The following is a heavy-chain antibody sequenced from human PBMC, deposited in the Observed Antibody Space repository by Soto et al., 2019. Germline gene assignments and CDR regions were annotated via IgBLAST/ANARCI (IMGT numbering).Heavy chain of an antibody. Sequence: GGSLRLSCAASGFTFSSFTMNWVRQAPGKGLEWVSSISTSITYIYYADSVKGRFTISRDNAKNSLYLQMNSLRAEDTAVYYCARPLGWRDAFDVWGQGTMVTVSS. CDR1: GFTFSSFT. D-gene: IGHD6-19*01. J-gene: IGHJ3*01. CDR3: ARPLGWRDAFDV. V-gene: IGHV3-21*01. CDR2: ISTSITYI.